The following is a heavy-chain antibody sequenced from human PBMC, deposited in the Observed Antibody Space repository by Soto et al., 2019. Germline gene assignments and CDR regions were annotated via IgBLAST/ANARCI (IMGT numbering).Heavy chain of an antibody. Sequence: GGSLRLSCAASGFTFSSYAVSWVRQAPGKGLEWVSGISGSGGSTYYADSVKGRFTISRDNSKNTLYLQMNSLRAEDAAVYYCAKFPPHSVGTSPLEVYGMDVWGQGTTVTVSS. D-gene: IGHD2-15*01. CDR2: ISGSGGST. CDR3: AKFPPHSVGTSPLEVYGMDV. V-gene: IGHV3-23*01. J-gene: IGHJ6*02. CDR1: GFTFSSYA.